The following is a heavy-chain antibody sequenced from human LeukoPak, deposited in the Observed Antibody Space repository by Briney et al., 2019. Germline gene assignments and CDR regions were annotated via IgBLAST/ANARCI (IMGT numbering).Heavy chain of an antibody. Sequence: PSETLSLTCTVSGGSISSYYWSWIRQPAGKGLEWIGRIYTSGCTNYNPSLKSRVTMSVDTSKNQFSLKLSSVTAADTAVYYCARDLRQRDWYFDLWGRGTLVTVSS. CDR2: IYTSGCT. V-gene: IGHV4-4*07. J-gene: IGHJ2*01. CDR1: GGSISSYY. CDR3: ARDLRQRDWYFDL. D-gene: IGHD5-24*01.